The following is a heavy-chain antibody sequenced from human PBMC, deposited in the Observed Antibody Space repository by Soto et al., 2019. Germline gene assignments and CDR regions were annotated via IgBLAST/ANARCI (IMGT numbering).Heavy chain of an antibody. CDR1: GYTFTNND. CDR2: MNPGSGDT. D-gene: IGHD5-18*01. V-gene: IGHV1-8*01. Sequence: ASVKVSCKASGYTFTNNDVTWVRQATGQGLEWMGWMNPGSGDTGYAQKFQGRVTMTRNISIATAYMELSSPRSEDTAIYYCARMASFGSLNWFDPWGQGTLVTVS. J-gene: IGHJ5*02. CDR3: ARMASFGSLNWFDP.